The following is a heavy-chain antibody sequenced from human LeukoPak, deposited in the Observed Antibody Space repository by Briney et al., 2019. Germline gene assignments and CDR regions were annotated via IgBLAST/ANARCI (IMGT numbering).Heavy chain of an antibody. CDR1: GFTFSSYA. J-gene: IGHJ4*02. V-gene: IGHV3-23*01. D-gene: IGHD3-10*01. CDR2: ISGSGGST. Sequence: GGSLRLSCAASGFTFSSYAMSWVRQAPGKGLEWVSAISGSGGSTYYADSVKGRFTISRDNSKNTLYLQRNSLRAEDTAVYYCAGSGSYFALFDYWGQGTLVTVSS. CDR3: AGSGSYFALFDY.